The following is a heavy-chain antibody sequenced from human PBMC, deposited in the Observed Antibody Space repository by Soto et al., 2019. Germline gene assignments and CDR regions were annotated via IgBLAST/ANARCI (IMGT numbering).Heavy chain of an antibody. CDR2: IKQDGSEK. V-gene: IGHV3-7*01. Sequence: GGSLRLSCAASGFTFSSYWMSWVRQAPGKGLEWVANIKQDGSEKYYADSVKGRFTISRDNAKNSVYLQMNRVRDEDTAVYYCARDFLSGKPWGQGTLVTVSS. D-gene: IGHD3-10*01. CDR1: GFTFSSYW. CDR3: ARDFLSGKP. J-gene: IGHJ5*02.